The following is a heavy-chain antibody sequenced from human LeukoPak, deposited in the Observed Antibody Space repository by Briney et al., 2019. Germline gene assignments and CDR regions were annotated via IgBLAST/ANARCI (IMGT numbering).Heavy chain of an antibody. D-gene: IGHD2-15*01. J-gene: IGHJ5*02. CDR2: INHSGST. CDR3: ARGRVECCSGGSCYDWFDP. CDR1: GGSFSGYY. Sequence: SETLSLTCAVYGGSFSGYYWSWIRQPPGKGLEWIGEINHSGSTNYNPSLKSRVTISVDTSKNQFSLKLSSVTAADTAVYYCARGRVECCSGGSCYDWFDPWGQGTLVTVSS. V-gene: IGHV4-34*01.